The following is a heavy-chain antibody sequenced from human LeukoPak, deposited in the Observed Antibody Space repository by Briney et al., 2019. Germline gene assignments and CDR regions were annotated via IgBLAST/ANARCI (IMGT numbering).Heavy chain of an antibody. J-gene: IGHJ3*02. CDR2: IKQDGSEK. D-gene: IGHD3-10*01. CDR1: GFTFSSYW. CDR3: ARSRVSRGDAFDI. V-gene: IGHV3-7*01. Sequence: GGSLRLSCAGSGFTFSSYWMSWVRQAPGKGLEWVASIKQDGSEKYYVDSVKGRFTISRDNAKNSLYLQMNSLRAEDTAASYCARSRVSRGDAFDILGQGTMVTVSS.